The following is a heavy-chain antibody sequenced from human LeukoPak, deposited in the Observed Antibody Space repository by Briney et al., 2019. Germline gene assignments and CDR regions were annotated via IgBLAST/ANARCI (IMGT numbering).Heavy chain of an antibody. Sequence: GGSLRLSCAASGFTFSSYWMHWVRQAPGKGLVWVSRINSDGSSTSYADSVKGRFTISRDNAKNTLYLQMNSLRAEDTAVYYCAREHCSGGSCHLRPPDYWGQGTLVTVSS. CDR2: INSDGSST. J-gene: IGHJ4*02. CDR3: AREHCSGGSCHLRPPDY. CDR1: GFTFSSYW. V-gene: IGHV3-74*01. D-gene: IGHD2-15*01.